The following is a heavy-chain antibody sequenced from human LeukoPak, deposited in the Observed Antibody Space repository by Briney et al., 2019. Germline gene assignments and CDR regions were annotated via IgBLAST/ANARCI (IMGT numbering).Heavy chain of an antibody. CDR3: ARGVYYYDSSGYPDFDY. CDR2: ISAYNGNT. J-gene: IGHJ4*02. D-gene: IGHD3-22*01. Sequence: ASVKVSCKASGYTFTSYGISWVRQAPGQGLEWMGWISAYNGNTNYAQKLQGRVTMTTDTSTSTACMELRSLRSDDTAVYYCARGVYYYDSSGYPDFDYWGQGTLVTVSS. CDR1: GYTFTSYG. V-gene: IGHV1-18*01.